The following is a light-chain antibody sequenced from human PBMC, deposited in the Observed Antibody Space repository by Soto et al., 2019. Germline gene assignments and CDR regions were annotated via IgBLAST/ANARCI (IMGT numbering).Light chain of an antibody. Sequence: PGERATLSCRASQSVDNYLAWYQQKPGQAPRLFIYDASERATGIPARFSGSGSGTDFTLTISALEPEDSAVYYCQHRINWPSFGGGTKVEIK. CDR1: QSVDNY. CDR3: QHRINWPS. J-gene: IGKJ4*01. V-gene: IGKV3-11*01. CDR2: DAS.